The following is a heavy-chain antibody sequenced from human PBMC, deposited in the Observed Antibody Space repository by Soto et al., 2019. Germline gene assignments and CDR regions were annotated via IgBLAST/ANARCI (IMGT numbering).Heavy chain of an antibody. Sequence: SETLSLTCTVSGGSISSYYWSWIRQPSWKGLEWIGRIYTSGSTNYNPSLKSRVTMSVDTSKNQFSLKLSSVTAADTAVYDCARGRTGTGAYYYYYYGMDVWGQGTTVTVSS. J-gene: IGHJ6*02. D-gene: IGHD6-13*01. CDR2: IYTSGST. CDR1: GGSISSYY. CDR3: ARGRTGTGAYYYYYYGMDV. V-gene: IGHV4-4*07.